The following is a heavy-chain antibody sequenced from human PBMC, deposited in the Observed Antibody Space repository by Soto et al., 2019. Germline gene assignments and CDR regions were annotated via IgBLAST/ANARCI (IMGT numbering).Heavy chain of an antibody. Sequence: GGSLRLSCAASGFTFSSYWMHWVRQAPGKGLVWVSRINSDGSSTSYADSVKGRFTISRDNAKNTLYLQMNSLRAEDTAVYYCARVTRYCSSTSCFTYFEPWGQGTLVNVSS. CDR3: ARVTRYCSSTSCFTYFEP. V-gene: IGHV3-74*01. CDR2: INSDGSST. CDR1: GFTFSSYW. J-gene: IGHJ5*02. D-gene: IGHD2-2*01.